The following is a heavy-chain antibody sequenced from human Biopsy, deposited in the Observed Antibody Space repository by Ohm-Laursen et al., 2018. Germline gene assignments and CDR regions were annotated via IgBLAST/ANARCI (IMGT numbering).Heavy chain of an antibody. CDR2: ISTKTNNT. D-gene: IGHD3-16*01. CDR1: GYTFTDAA. Sequence: GASVKVSCKVSGYTFTDAAITWVRQVGGQGFEWLGWISTKTNNTNFAQKFQGRITLTTDASTATAYMELRGLISDDTAVYYCARNRANDYVWGSYGDDNWGQGTLVTVSS. J-gene: IGHJ4*02. V-gene: IGHV1-18*01. CDR3: ARNRANDYVWGSYGDDN.